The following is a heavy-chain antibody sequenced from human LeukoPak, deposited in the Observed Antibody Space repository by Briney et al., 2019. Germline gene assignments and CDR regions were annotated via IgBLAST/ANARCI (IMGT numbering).Heavy chain of an antibody. CDR2: ISGSGGST. V-gene: IGHV3-23*01. CDR3: AKDGSSSWYVDYYYYGMDV. D-gene: IGHD6-13*01. CDR1: GFTFSSYA. Sequence: GGSLRLSCAASGFTFSSYAMSWVRQAPGKGLGWVSAISGSGGSTYYADSVKGRFTISRDNSKNTLYLQMNSLRAEDTAVYYCAKDGSSSWYVDYYYYGMDVWGQGTTVTVSS. J-gene: IGHJ6*02.